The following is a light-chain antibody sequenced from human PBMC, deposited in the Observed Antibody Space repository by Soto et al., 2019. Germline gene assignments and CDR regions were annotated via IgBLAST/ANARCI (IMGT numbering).Light chain of an antibody. Sequence: EIVMTQSPVTLSVSPGERATLSCRASQTVRSDLAWYQQKPGQAPRLLIYGASTRATGVPARFSGSGSGTQFTLIISSLQSEDFAVYYCQQYNDRPRTFGPGTKLEIK. CDR1: QTVRSD. V-gene: IGKV3-15*01. J-gene: IGKJ2*01. CDR2: GAS. CDR3: QQYNDRPRT.